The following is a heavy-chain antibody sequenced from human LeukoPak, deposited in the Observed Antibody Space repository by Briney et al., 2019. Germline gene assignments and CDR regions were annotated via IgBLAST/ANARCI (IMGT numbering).Heavy chain of an antibody. CDR1: GFTFRNFW. V-gene: IGHV3-7*01. CDR2: IRQDGGKT. Sequence: PGGSLRLSCAASGFTFRNFWMTWVRQAPGKGLEWVANIRQDGGKTYYVDSVKGRFTISRDNAKNSVYLQMNSLRAEDTAVYYCAKEDYYYMDAWGKGTTVTVSS. J-gene: IGHJ6*03. CDR3: AKEDYYYMDA.